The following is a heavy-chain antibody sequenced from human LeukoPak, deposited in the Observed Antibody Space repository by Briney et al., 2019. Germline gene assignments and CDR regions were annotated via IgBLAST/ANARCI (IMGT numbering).Heavy chain of an antibody. J-gene: IGHJ4*02. CDR1: GYTFTSYG. CDR3: ARDTPGGGYNRGDY. Sequence: ASVKVSCKASGYTFTSYGFSWVRQAPGQGLEWMGWISAYNGNTRYAQNIQGRVTMTTDSSTSTTYMELRNLKSDDTAVYYCARDTPGGGYNRGDYWGQGTLVTVSS. CDR2: ISAYNGNT. V-gene: IGHV1-18*01. D-gene: IGHD5-24*01.